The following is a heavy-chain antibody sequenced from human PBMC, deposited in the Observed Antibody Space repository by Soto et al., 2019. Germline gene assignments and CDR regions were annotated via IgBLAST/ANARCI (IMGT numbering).Heavy chain of an antibody. D-gene: IGHD3-22*01. CDR3: AKTKHLDYYDSSGYYGPPLKYFDY. CDR2: ISGSGGST. CDR1: GFTFSSYA. V-gene: IGHV3-23*01. Sequence: GGSLRLSCAASGFTFSSYAMSWVRQAPGKGLEWVSAISGSGGSTYYADSVKGRFTISRDNSKNTLYLQMNSLRAEDTAVYYCAKTKHLDYYDSSGYYGPPLKYFDYWGQGTLVTVSS. J-gene: IGHJ4*02.